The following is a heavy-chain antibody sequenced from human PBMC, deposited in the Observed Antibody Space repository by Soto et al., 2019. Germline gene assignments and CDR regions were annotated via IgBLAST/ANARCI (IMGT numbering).Heavy chain of an antibody. J-gene: IGHJ5*02. D-gene: IGHD3-22*01. Sequence: LSLTCTVSGGSISSYYWSWIRQPPGKGLEWIGYIYYSGSTNYNPSLKSRVTISVDTSKNQFSLKLSSVTAADTAVYYCARGTYYYDSSGYYNWFDPWGQGTLVTVSS. CDR3: ARGTYYYDSSGYYNWFDP. CDR2: IYYSGST. V-gene: IGHV4-59*01. CDR1: GGSISSYY.